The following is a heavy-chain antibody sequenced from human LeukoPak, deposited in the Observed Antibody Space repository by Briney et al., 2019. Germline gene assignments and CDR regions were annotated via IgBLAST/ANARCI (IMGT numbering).Heavy chain of an antibody. D-gene: IGHD6-19*01. V-gene: IGHV4-30-2*03. J-gene: IGHJ5*02. CDR3: ARHGAVAGTNWFDP. Sequence: SQTLSLTCAVPGGSISSGGYSWSWIRQPPGKGLEWIGYIYHSGSTYYNPSLKSRVTISVDTSKNQFSLKLSSVTAADTAVYYCARHGAVAGTNWFDPWGQGTLVTVSS. CDR2: IYHSGST. CDR1: GGSISSGGYS.